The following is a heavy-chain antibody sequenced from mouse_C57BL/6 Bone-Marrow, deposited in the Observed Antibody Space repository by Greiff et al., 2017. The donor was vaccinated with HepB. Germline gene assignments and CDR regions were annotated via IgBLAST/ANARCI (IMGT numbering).Heavy chain of an antibody. J-gene: IGHJ2*01. CDR1: GFSLSTFGMG. CDR3: ARISPLYGSSYPYFDY. CDR2: IWWDDDK. V-gene: IGHV8-8*01. D-gene: IGHD1-1*01. Sequence: QVTLKESGPGILQPSQTLSLTCSFSGFSLSTFGMGVGWIRQPSGKGLEWLAHIWWDDDKYYNPALKSRLTISKDTSKNQVFLKIANVDTADTATYYCARISPLYGSSYPYFDYWGQGTTLTVSS.